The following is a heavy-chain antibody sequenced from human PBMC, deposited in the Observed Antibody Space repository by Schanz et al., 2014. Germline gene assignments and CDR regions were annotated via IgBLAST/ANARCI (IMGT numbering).Heavy chain of an antibody. CDR2: ISDSGTYT. D-gene: IGHD5-18*01. CDR1: GFVFGDYY. V-gene: IGHV3-11*05. Sequence: QVQLVESGGGVVQPGRSLRLSCAASGFVFGDYYMTWIRQAPGKGLEWLSYISDSGTYTNYADSVKGRFTISRDNAKSSLYLQMNSLRVEDTAVYYCAKDAENTAMITDYFDYWGQGTLVTVSS. J-gene: IGHJ4*02. CDR3: AKDAENTAMITDYFDY.